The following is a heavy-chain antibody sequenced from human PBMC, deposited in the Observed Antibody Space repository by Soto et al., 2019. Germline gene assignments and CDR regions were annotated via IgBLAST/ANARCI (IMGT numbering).Heavy chain of an antibody. D-gene: IGHD1-1*01. CDR2: ISTTGNII. CDR1: GFIFSIFE. J-gene: IGHJ4*03. Sequence: LRLSCAGSGFIFSIFEMNWVRQAPGKGLDWISYISTTGNIIEYSDSVKGRFTIYRDNAKNSVYLEMKSLRVDDTAVYYCARESPPLTLADSYWGQGSL. V-gene: IGHV3-48*03. CDR3: ARESPPLTLADSY.